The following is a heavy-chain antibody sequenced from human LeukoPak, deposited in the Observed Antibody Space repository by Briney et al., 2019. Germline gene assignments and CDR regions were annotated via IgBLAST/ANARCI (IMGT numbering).Heavy chain of an antibody. CDR2: ISYDGSNE. Sequence: GGSLRLSCAASGFTFSSYVMHWVRQAPGKGLEWVAIISYDGSNEYYADSVKGRFTISRDNAKKSLYLQMNSLRDEDTAVYYCARDFFAFGGVIALLDYWGQGTLVTVSS. J-gene: IGHJ4*02. V-gene: IGHV3-30*04. D-gene: IGHD3-16*02. CDR1: GFTFSSYV. CDR3: ARDFFAFGGVIALLDY.